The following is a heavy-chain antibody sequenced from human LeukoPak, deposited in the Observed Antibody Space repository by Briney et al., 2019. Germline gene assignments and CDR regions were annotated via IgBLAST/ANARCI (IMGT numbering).Heavy chain of an antibody. CDR2: IYYSGST. Sequence: SETLSLTCTVSGGSISRSSYYWGWIRQPPGKGLEWIGSIYYSGSTYYNPSLKSRATISVDTSKNQFSLKLSSVTATDTAVYYCARRVSTSRSRYFDLWGRGTLVTVSS. CDR1: GGSISRSSYY. V-gene: IGHV4-39*01. CDR3: ARRVSTSRSRYFDL. D-gene: IGHD2-2*01. J-gene: IGHJ2*01.